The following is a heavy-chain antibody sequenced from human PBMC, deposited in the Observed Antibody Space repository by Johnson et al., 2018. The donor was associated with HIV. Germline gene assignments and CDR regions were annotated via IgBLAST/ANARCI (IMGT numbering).Heavy chain of an antibody. CDR1: GFTFSNAW. V-gene: IGHV3-15*01. CDR3: TTAGKLTLGQAVDI. D-gene: IGHD4-23*01. J-gene: IGHJ3*02. CDR2: IKSKTDGGTI. Sequence: EVQLVESGGGLVKPGGSLRLPCAASGFTFSNAWMTWVRQAPGKGLEWVGRIKSKTDGGTIDYAAPVKDRLTISRDDSRNTHYLQMNSLKTEDTAVYYCTTAGKLTLGQAVDIWGQGTMVTVSS.